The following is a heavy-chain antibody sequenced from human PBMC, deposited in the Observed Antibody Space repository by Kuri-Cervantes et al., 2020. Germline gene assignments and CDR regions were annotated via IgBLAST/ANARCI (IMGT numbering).Heavy chain of an antibody. V-gene: IGHV3-9*01. D-gene: IGHD3-22*01. CDR3: ANDPITYYYDSSGYYFFTGSSS. Sequence: SLKISCAASAFTFDDYAMHWVRQAPGKGLEWVSGISWNSANIGYVDSVKGRFTISRDNSKNTLYLQMNSLRAEDTAVYYCANDPITYYYDSSGYYFFTGSSSWGQGTLVTVSS. J-gene: IGHJ4*02. CDR1: AFTFDDYA. CDR2: ISWNSANI.